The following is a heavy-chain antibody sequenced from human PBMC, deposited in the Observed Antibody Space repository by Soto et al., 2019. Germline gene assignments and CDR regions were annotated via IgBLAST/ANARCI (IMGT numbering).Heavy chain of an antibody. CDR3: ARAYDILTGYSDY. Sequence: GGSLRLSCAASGFTFSSYSMNWVRQAPGRGLEWVSSISSSTSYIYYADSVKGRFTISRDNAKNSLCLQMNSLRAEDTAVYYCARAYDILTGYSDYWGQGTLVTVSS. V-gene: IGHV3-21*03. CDR1: GFTFSSYS. CDR2: ISSSTSYI. D-gene: IGHD3-9*01. J-gene: IGHJ4*02.